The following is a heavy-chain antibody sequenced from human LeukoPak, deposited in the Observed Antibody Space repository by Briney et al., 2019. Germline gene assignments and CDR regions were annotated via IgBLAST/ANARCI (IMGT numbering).Heavy chain of an antibody. CDR2: IKKKSDGGTT. J-gene: IGHJ4*02. Sequence: GGSLRLSCAASGFTFSHAWMSWVRQAPGKGLEWVCRIKKKSDGGTTDYAAPVKGRFTISTDDSKNTLYLQMNGLKTEDKAVYHCAADLGYCSGGSCRRARFDYWGQGILVTVSS. CDR3: AADLGYCSGGSCRRARFDY. CDR1: GFTFSHAW. D-gene: IGHD2-15*01. V-gene: IGHV3-15*01.